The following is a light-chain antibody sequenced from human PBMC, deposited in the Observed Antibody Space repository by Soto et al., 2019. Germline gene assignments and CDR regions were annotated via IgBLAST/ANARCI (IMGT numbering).Light chain of an antibody. CDR3: MQGTYWLST. V-gene: IGKV2-30*01. J-gene: IGKJ4*01. CDR1: QSLVYTDGNTY. Sequence: DVVMTQSPLSLPVTLGQPASISCRSSQSLVYTDGNTYLNWFHQRPGQSPRRLVYKVSSRDSGDPGRFKGGGSGTDCTLNIDRVEAEDVGVDYRMQGTYWLSTIGAGTTVQIK. CDR2: KVS.